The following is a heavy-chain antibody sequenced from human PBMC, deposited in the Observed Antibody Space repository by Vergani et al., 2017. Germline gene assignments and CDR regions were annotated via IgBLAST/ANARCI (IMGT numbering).Heavy chain of an antibody. J-gene: IGHJ6*02. CDR2: IYYSGRT. Sequence: QVQLQESGPGLVKPSETLSLTCTVSGGSISSYYWSWIRQPPGKGLEWIGYIYYSGRTNYNPSLKSRVTISVDTSKNQFSLKLSSVTAADTAVYYCARVEAGTLPTPYYYGMDVWGQGTTVTVSS. CDR1: GGSISSYY. CDR3: ARVEAGTLPTPYYYGMDV. D-gene: IGHD6-13*01. V-gene: IGHV4-59*01.